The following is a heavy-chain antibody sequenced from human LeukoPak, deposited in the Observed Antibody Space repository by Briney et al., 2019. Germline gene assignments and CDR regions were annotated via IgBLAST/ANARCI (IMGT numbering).Heavy chain of an antibody. CDR1: GGSISSHY. CDR2: IYYSGST. CDR3: ARAPGYCSSTSCYTDNWFDP. V-gene: IGHV4-59*11. J-gene: IGHJ5*02. D-gene: IGHD2-2*02. Sequence: SETLSLTCTVSGGSISSHYWSWIRQPPGKGLEWIGYIYYSGSTNYNPSLKSRVTISVDTSKNRFSLKLSSVTAADTAVYYCARAPGYCSSTSCYTDNWFDPWGQGTLVTVSS.